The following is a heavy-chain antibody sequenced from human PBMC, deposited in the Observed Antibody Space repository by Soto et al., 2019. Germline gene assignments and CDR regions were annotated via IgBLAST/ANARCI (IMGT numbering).Heavy chain of an antibody. CDR3: ATYPRPYNSIDL. Sequence: QVRLEQSGAEVKKPGSSVRVSCQASGGALTSYPIHWVRQAPGQGLEWMGVIDPMFDTSNLAEKFKARVTFTADASTKTVYMDLTSLRSDDTAVYFCATYPRPYNSIDLWGQGTLLTVSS. CDR2: IDPMFDTS. CDR1: GGALTSYP. V-gene: IGHV1-69*01. J-gene: IGHJ5*02. D-gene: IGHD1-1*01.